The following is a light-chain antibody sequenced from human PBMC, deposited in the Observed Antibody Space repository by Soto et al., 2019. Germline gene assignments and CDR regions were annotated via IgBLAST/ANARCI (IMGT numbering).Light chain of an antibody. CDR3: SSFTSRFTFV. J-gene: IGLJ1*01. Sequence: QSALTQPASVSGSPGQSITISCTGISTDVGTYNHVSWYQQHPGKAPKLMISEVTNRPSGVSDRFSGSKSGNTASLTISGLQAEDEADYYCSSFTSRFTFVFGTGTKLTVL. V-gene: IGLV2-14*02. CDR2: EVT. CDR1: STDVGTYNH.